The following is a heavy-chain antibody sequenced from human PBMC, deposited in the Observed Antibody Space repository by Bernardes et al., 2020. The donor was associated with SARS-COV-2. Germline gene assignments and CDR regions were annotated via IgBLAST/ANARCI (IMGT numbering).Heavy chain of an antibody. CDR3: ARGLAETYWYFDL. J-gene: IGHJ2*01. CDR2: IRGDSVTT. Sequence: SLRLSCAASGFIFSNRFMNWVRQAPGKGLEWVSAIRGDSVTTYYADSVEGRFTISRDNSKNTLYLQMNSLRDEDTAMYFCARGLAETYWYFDLWGRGTLVTVSS. CDR1: GFIFSNRF. V-gene: IGHV3-23*01.